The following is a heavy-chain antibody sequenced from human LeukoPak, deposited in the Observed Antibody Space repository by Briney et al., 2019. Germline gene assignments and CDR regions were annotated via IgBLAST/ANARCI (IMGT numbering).Heavy chain of an antibody. Sequence: SETLSLTCAVYGGSFSGYYWSWIRQPPGKGLEWIGEINHSGSTNYNPSLKSRVTISVDTSKNQFSLKLSSVTAADTAVYYCAKIAPIAATEYFQHWGQGTLVTVSS. CDR2: INHSGST. CDR1: GGSFSGYY. D-gene: IGHD6-13*01. CDR3: AKIAPIAATEYFQH. V-gene: IGHV4-34*01. J-gene: IGHJ1*01.